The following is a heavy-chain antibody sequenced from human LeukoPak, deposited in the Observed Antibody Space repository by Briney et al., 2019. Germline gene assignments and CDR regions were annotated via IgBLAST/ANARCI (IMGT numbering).Heavy chain of an antibody. CDR2: ISSSSSTI. V-gene: IGHV3-48*01. J-gene: IGHJ6*04. CDR3: AELGITMIGGV. D-gene: IGHD3-10*02. CDR1: GFTFGDYA. Sequence: GGSLRLSCTASGFTFGDYAMSWVRQAPGKGLEWVSYISSSSSTIYYADSVKGRFTISRDNAKNSLYLQMNSLRAEDTAVYYCAELGITMIGGVWGKGTTVTISS.